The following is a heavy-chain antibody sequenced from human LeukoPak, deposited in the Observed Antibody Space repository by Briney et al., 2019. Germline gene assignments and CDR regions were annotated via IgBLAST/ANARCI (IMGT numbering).Heavy chain of an antibody. CDR1: GGSISSGGYY. CDR3: ARHEFDSGSLPYFDY. J-gene: IGHJ4*02. D-gene: IGHD3-10*01. V-gene: IGHV4-31*03. Sequence: SETLSLTCTVSGGSISSGGYYWSWIRQNPGKGLEWLGYISYSGSTYYNPSLKSRVTMSIDTSKNQFSLRLSSVTAADTAVYYCARHEFDSGSLPYFDYWGQGILVTVSS. CDR2: ISYSGST.